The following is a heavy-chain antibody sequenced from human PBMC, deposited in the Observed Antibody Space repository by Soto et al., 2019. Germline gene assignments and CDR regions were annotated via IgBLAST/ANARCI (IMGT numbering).Heavy chain of an antibody. CDR3: ARDEGIRGLEF. J-gene: IGHJ4*02. V-gene: IGHV1-18*04. D-gene: IGHD3-10*01. Sequence: QVQLVQSGPEVKKPGASVKVSCKASGNTFSNYGISWVRQAPGQGLEWMGWISGYNGNTAYARNLQDRVTMTIDAPTTTAYMELRSLRSDDTAVYYCARDEGIRGLEFRGLGTLVTVSS. CDR1: GNTFSNYG. CDR2: ISGYNGNT.